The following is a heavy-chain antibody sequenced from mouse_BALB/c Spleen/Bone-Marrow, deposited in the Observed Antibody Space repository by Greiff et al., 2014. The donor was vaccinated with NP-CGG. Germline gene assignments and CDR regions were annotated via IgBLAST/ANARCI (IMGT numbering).Heavy chain of an antibody. CDR3: KRSDGNYYAMDY. V-gene: IGHV1S53*02. J-gene: IGHJ4*01. Sequence: VQGVESDAELVKPGASVKISCKASGYTFTDHAIHWVKQKPEQGLEWIGYTSPGNGDIKYNEKFKGKATLTADKSSNTAYMQLNSLTSEDSAVYFCKRSDGNYYAMDYWGQGTSVTVSS. CDR2: TSPGNGDI. D-gene: IGHD2-1*01. CDR1: GYTFTDHA.